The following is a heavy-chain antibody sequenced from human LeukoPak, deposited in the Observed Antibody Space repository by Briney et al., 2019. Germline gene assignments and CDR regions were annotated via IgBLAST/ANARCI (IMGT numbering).Heavy chain of an antibody. CDR3: AEGDQITIFGVVKLGAFDI. Sequence: GGSLRLSCAASGFTFSSYAMHWVRQAPGKGLEWVAVISYDGSNKYYADSVKGRFTISRDNSKNTLYLQMNSLRAEDTAVYYCAEGDQITIFGVVKLGAFDIWGQGTMVTVSS. D-gene: IGHD3-3*01. V-gene: IGHV3-30-3*01. CDR2: ISYDGSNK. CDR1: GFTFSSYA. J-gene: IGHJ3*02.